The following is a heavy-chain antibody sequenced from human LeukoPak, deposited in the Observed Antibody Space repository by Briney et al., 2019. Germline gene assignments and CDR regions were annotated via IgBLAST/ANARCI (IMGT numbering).Heavy chain of an antibody. CDR2: IYWDDEK. V-gene: IGHV2-5*02. CDR1: GFSLTTNEVA. J-gene: IGHJ4*02. CDR3: AHTRWTRGYFDY. D-gene: IGHD5-24*01. Sequence: SGPTLVKPTQTLTLTCTFSGFSLTTNEVAVGWIRRPPGKALEWLALIYWDDEKRYRPSLKDRLTITKDTSKNQVVLTMTNMDPVDTGTYYCAHTRWTRGYFDYWGQGTLVTVSS.